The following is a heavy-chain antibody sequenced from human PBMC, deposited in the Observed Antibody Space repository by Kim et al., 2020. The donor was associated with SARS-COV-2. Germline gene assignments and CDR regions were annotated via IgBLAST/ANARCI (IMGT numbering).Heavy chain of an antibody. D-gene: IGHD3-10*01. J-gene: IGHJ5*02. Sequence: SETLSLTCTVSGGSISRSSYYWGWIRKPQGKGLEWIGSINYSGSTNYNPSIKSRVTISVDTSKNQFSLKLNSVTAADTAVYYCAPGGPYLRFYPWGQGTLVTLSS. V-gene: IGHV4-39*01. CDR2: INYSGST. CDR1: GGSISRSSYY. CDR3: APGGPYLRFYP.